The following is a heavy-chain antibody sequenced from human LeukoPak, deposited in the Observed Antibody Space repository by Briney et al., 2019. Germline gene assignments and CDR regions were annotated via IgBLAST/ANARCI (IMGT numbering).Heavy chain of an antibody. J-gene: IGHJ4*02. V-gene: IGHV5-51*01. CDR2: IYPGGSDR. CDR1: GYNFAEYW. CDR3: ARHFYDTTTYYSSFDF. Sequence: GESLKISCKGSGYNFAEYWIGWVRQMPGKGLEWVAFIYPGGSDRRHSPPFQGQVTVSADKSINTVYLQWGNLKASDTAMYYCARHFYDTTTYYSSFDFWGQGTLVTVSS. D-gene: IGHD2/OR15-2a*01.